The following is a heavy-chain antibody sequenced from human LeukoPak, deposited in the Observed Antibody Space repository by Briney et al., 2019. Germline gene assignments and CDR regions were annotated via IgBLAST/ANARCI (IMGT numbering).Heavy chain of an antibody. CDR1: GFTFVSFA. CDR2: LSYDGSQK. Sequence: GGPLRLSCPGSGFTFVSFAFTGFRQPPAKGWEGGPLLSYDGSQKYYATSVKGRFTISRDNLENTVYLQMNSLRLEDTAVYYCAKLAGAQLFYGDWFDPWGQGTPVTVSS. V-gene: IGHV3-30*04. CDR3: AKLAGAQLFYGDWFDP. D-gene: IGHD6-13*01. J-gene: IGHJ5*02.